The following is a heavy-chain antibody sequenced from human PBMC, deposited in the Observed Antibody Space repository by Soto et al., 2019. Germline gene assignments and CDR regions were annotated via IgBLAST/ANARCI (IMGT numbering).Heavy chain of an antibody. V-gene: IGHV5-10-1*01. CDR1: GYNFTSYW. CDR2: IDPTDSFT. J-gene: IGHJ6*02. CDR3: ARRGSDFWSGLDV. Sequence: ESLKISCKGSGYNFTSYWIIWVRQMPGKGLEWMGNIDPTDSFTNYSPSFQGHVTISTDKSMSTAYLQWGTLKASDTAMYYCARRGSDFWSGLDVWGQGTTVTAP. D-gene: IGHD3-3*01.